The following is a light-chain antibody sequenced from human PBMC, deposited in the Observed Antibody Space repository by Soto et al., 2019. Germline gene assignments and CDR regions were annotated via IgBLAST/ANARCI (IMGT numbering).Light chain of an antibody. J-gene: IGKJ4*01. CDR1: QSVRSW. V-gene: IGKV1-5*01. CDR3: QQYNSYSL. CDR2: DAS. Sequence: DIQMTQSPSTLSGSVGDRVTITCRASQSVRSWLAWYQQKPGTAPKLLIFDASRLESGVPSRFSGSASGTEFTLTISSLQPDDFATYYCQQYNSYSLFGGGTKVDI.